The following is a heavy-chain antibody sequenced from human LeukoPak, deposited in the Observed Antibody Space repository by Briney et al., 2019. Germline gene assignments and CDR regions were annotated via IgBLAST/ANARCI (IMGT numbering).Heavy chain of an antibody. Sequence: PSETLSLTCTVSGGSISSGSYYWSWIRQPAGKGLEWIGRTYTSGSTNYNPSLKSRVTISVDTSKNQFSLKLSSVTAADTAVYYCARGAGYSSSWYGGDYWGQGTLVTVSS. CDR3: ARGAGYSSSWYGGDY. CDR1: GGSISSGSYY. CDR2: TYTSGST. V-gene: IGHV4-61*02. J-gene: IGHJ4*02. D-gene: IGHD6-13*01.